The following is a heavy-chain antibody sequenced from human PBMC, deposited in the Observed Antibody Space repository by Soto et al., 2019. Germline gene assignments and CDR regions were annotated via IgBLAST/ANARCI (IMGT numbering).Heavy chain of an antibody. J-gene: IGHJ6*02. V-gene: IGHV1-2*04. CDR2: INPNSGGT. D-gene: IGHD4-17*01. CDR1: GYTFNGYY. Sequence: ASVKVSCKASGYTFNGYYMHWVRQAPGQGLEWMGWINPNSGGTNYAQKFQGWVTMTRDTSISTAYMELSRLRSDDTAVYYCARDTTADYGMDVWGQGTTVTVSS. CDR3: ARDTTADYGMDV.